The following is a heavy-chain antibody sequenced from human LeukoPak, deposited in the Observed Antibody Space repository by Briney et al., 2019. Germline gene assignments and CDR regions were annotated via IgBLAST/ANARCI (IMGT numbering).Heavy chain of an antibody. CDR3: TSDTVDTAVGIDY. CDR2: INSDGSNT. CDR1: GFTFSRHW. D-gene: IGHD5-18*01. V-gene: IGHV3-74*01. J-gene: IGHJ4*02. Sequence: GSLRLSCAASGFTFSRHWMHWVRQAPGKGLVWVSRINSDGSNTAYADSVKGRFTISRDNGKNTLYLQMNSLRAEDTAIYHCTSDTVDTAVGIDYWGQGTLVTVSS.